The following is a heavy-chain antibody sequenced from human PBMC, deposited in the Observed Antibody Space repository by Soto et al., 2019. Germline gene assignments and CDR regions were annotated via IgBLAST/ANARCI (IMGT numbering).Heavy chain of an antibody. J-gene: IGHJ5*02. CDR3: AREWTTGGSSSWYVWFDP. CDR1: GGTFSSYA. D-gene: IGHD6-13*01. CDR2: IIPIFGTA. V-gene: IGHV1-69*13. Sequence: SVKVSCKASGGTFSSYAISWVRQAPGQALEWMGGIIPIFGTANYAQKFQGRVTITADESTSTAYMELSSLRSEDTAVYYCAREWTTGGSSSWYVWFDPWGQGTLVTVSS.